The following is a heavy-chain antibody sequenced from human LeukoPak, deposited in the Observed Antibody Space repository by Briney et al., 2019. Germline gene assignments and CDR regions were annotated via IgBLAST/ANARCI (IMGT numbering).Heavy chain of an antibody. CDR2: IKSKSAGGTT. CDR1: GFTFDDYG. D-gene: IGHD4/OR15-4a*01. CDR3: TADVPTMVAQIDY. V-gene: IGHV3-15*01. J-gene: IGHJ4*02. Sequence: GGSLRLSCAASGFTFDDYGMSWVRQAPGKGLEWVGRIKSKSAGGTTEYAAPVKGRFTISRDDSKDTLFLQMNSLKTEDTAMYYCTADVPTMVAQIDYWGQGTRVTVSS.